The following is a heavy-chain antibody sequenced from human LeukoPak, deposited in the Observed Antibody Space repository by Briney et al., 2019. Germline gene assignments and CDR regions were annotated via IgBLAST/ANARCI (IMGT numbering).Heavy chain of an antibody. V-gene: IGHV4-34*01. CDR2: INHSGST. J-gene: IGHJ6*03. CDR3: ARVDLVVVPAANYYYYYMDV. D-gene: IGHD2-2*03. Sequence: PQTLSLTSAVYGGSFCGYYWCWIRQPPGKRLEWIGEINHSGSTNYNPSLKSRVTISVDTSKNQFSLKLSSVTAADTAVYYCARVDLVVVPAANYYYYYMDVWGKGTTVTGSS. CDR1: GGSFCGYY.